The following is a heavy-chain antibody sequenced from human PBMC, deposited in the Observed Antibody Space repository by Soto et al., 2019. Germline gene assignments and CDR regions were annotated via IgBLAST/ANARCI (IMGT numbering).Heavy chain of an antibody. CDR1: GFTFSSDA. D-gene: IGHD3-22*01. CDR2: ISASGSGGGST. J-gene: IGHJ4*02. Sequence: GGSLRLSCAASGFTFSSDAMSWVRQAPGKGLEWVSGISASGSGGGSTYHADSVKGRFTISRDNSKNTVYLQMNSLRAEDTAVYYCAKDQYYDSSGYYSKSFFDYWGQGTLVTVSS. V-gene: IGHV3-23*01. CDR3: AKDQYYDSSGYYSKSFFDY.